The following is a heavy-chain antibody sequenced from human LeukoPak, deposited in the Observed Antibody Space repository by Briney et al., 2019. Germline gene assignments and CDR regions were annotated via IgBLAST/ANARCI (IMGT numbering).Heavy chain of an antibody. D-gene: IGHD2-21*01. J-gene: IGHJ5*02. CDR1: GDSISSGPYY. Sequence: PSETLSLTCSVSGDSISSGPYYWSWIRQPAGKALEWIGYIYTGGDTKYSPSLRSRVTISIDKSKNEFSLRLTSVAAADTAVYFCARDADCNGGICFGTSWFDPWGQGTQVTVS. CDR2: IYTGGDT. V-gene: IGHV4-61*09. CDR3: ARDADCNGGICFGTSWFDP.